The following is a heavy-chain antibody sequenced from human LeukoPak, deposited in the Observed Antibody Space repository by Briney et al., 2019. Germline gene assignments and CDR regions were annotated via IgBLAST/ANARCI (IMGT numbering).Heavy chain of an antibody. Sequence: KAGGSLRLSCAASGFTFSSYSMNWVRQAPGKGLEWVSSISSSSSYIYYADSVKGRFTISRDNAKNSLYLQMNSLRAEDTAVYYCARDVVGGSYGIYYYYMDVWGKGTTVTISS. CDR2: ISSSSSYI. V-gene: IGHV3-21*01. CDR1: GFTFSSYS. J-gene: IGHJ6*03. CDR3: ARDVVGGSYGIYYYYMDV. D-gene: IGHD1-26*01.